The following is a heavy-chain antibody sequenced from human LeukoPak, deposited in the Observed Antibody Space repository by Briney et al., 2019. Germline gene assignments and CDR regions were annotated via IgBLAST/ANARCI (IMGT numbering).Heavy chain of an antibody. D-gene: IGHD3-10*01. V-gene: IGHV3-7*02. J-gene: IGHJ4*02. CDR1: GLXFSTYW. CDR3: ASFNFGSGSHDH. Sequence: GGSLRLSCAASGLXFSTYWISWVRQAPGKGLEWVANIKRDGSETYYVDSVKGRFTISRDNAKKSLYLQMNSLRAEDTAVFYCASFNFGSGSHDHWGQGTLVTVSS. CDR2: IKRDGSET.